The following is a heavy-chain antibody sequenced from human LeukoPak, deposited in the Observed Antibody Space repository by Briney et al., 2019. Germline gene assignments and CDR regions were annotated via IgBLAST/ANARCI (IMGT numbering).Heavy chain of an antibody. J-gene: IGHJ6*02. CDR2: VNPNSGNT. CDR1: GYTFTSYD. Sequence: ASVKVSCKASGYTFTSYDINGVRQATGQGLEWMGWVNPNSGNTGYAQKFQGRVTMTRNTSISTAYMELSSLRSEDTAVYYCARTYARPGYYYYGMDVWGQGTSVTVSS. D-gene: IGHD1-14*01. CDR3: ARTYARPGYYYYGMDV. V-gene: IGHV1-8*01.